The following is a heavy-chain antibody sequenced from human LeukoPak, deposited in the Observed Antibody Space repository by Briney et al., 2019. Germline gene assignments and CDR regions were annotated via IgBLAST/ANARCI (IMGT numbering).Heavy chain of an antibody. J-gene: IGHJ4*02. CDR2: NSNGGGTI. CDR1: GFTFSSYA. CDR3: ARRLETRGRTFDY. Sequence: GGSLRLSCAASGFTFSSYAMSWVRQAPGKGLEWLSANSNGGGTIFYADSVKDRFTISRDNSKNTLYLQMSSLRAEDTAVYYCARRLETRGRTFDYWGQGTLVTVSS. D-gene: IGHD3-16*01. V-gene: IGHV3-23*01.